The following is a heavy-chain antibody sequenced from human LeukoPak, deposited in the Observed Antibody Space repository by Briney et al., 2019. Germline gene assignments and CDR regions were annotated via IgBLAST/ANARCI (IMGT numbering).Heavy chain of an antibody. V-gene: IGHV4-59*11. CDR1: GGSISSHY. Sequence: PSETLSLTCAVYGGSISSHYWSWIRQPPGKGLEWIGYIYYSGSTNYNPSLKSRVTISVDTSKNQFSLKLSSVTAADTAVYYCARSLTTVTYGGRFDYWGQGTLVTVSS. CDR3: ARSLTTVTYGGRFDY. J-gene: IGHJ4*02. CDR2: IYYSGST. D-gene: IGHD4-17*01.